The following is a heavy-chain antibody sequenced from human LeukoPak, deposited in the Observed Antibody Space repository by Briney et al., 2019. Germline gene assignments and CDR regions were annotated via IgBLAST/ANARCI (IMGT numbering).Heavy chain of an antibody. J-gene: IGHJ6*03. CDR1: GFTFSNNA. CDR2: ISSGSNYI. CDR3: ARDSEGIWFGDLFSVYYYYMDV. Sequence: GGSLRLSCAASGFTFSNNAMNWVRQAPGKGLEWVSSISSGSNYIYYADSVKGRFTTSRGNAKNSLYLQMNGLRAEDTAVYYCARDSEGIWFGDLFSVYYYYMDVWGKGTTVTVS. V-gene: IGHV3-21*01. D-gene: IGHD3-10*01.